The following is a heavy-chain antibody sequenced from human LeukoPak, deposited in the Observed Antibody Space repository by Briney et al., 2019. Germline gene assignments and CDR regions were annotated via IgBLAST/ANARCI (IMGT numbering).Heavy chain of an antibody. CDR2: ILPDGSQK. V-gene: IGHV3-7*01. Sequence: GGSLRLSCVASDFTFDFYWMTWVRQAPGKGLEWLANILPDGSQKYYVDSVKGRFTISRDNAKNSLYLQMNSLRAEDTAVYYCATQSSGYYGFDYWGQGTLVTVSS. J-gene: IGHJ4*02. CDR1: DFTFDFYW. D-gene: IGHD3-22*01. CDR3: ATQSSGYYGFDY.